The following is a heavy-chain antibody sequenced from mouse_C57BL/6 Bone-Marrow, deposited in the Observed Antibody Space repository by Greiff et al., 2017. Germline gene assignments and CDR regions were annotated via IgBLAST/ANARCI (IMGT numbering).Heavy chain of an antibody. CDR1: GYAFSSSW. CDR3: ARTTVVGGDY. Sequence: VQLQESGPELVKPGASVKISCKASGYAFSSSWMNWVKQRPGKGLEWIGRIYPGDGDTNYNGKFKGKATLTADKSSSTAYMQLSSLTSEDSAVYFCARTTVVGGDYWGQGTTLTVSS. J-gene: IGHJ2*01. D-gene: IGHD1-1*01. V-gene: IGHV1-82*01. CDR2: IYPGDGDT.